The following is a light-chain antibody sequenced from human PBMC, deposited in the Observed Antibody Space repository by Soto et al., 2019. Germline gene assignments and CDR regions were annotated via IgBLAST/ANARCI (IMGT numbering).Light chain of an antibody. CDR1: SSNIGAGYD. J-gene: IGLJ2*01. CDR2: GNS. Sequence: SVLTQPPSVSGAPGQRVTISCTGSSSNIGAGYDVHWYQQLPGTAPKLLIYGNSNRPSGVPDRFSGSKSGTSASLAITGLQAEDEADYYCQSSDSSHVVFGGGTQLTVL. V-gene: IGLV1-40*01. CDR3: QSSDSSHVV.